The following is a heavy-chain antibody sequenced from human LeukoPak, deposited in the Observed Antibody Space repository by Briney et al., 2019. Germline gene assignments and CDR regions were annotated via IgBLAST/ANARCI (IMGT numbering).Heavy chain of an antibody. V-gene: IGHV4-34*01. Sequence: SETLSLTCAVYGGSFSGYYWSWIRQPPGKGLEWIGEINHSGSTNYNPSLKSRVTISVDTSKNQFSLKLSSVTAADTAVYYCARHRGYDYVWGSYRYFHYWGQGTLVTVSS. J-gene: IGHJ4*02. D-gene: IGHD3-16*02. CDR1: GGSFSGYY. CDR3: ARHRGYDYVWGSYRYFHY. CDR2: INHSGST.